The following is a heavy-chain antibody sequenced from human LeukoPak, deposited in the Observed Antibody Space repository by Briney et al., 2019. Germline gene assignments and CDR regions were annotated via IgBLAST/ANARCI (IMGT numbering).Heavy chain of an antibody. CDR1: GFSFDTYS. V-gene: IGHV3-48*04. CDR2: IGFSSTTI. Sequence: GGSLRLSCAASGFSFDTYSINWFRQAPGKGLEWVAYIGFSSTTIFYADFVKGRFTISRDNAQNSLYLQMSSLRAEDTAVYFCARVPHDYSDYVAYWGQGTLVTVSS. J-gene: IGHJ4*02. D-gene: IGHD4-11*01. CDR3: ARVPHDYSDYVAY.